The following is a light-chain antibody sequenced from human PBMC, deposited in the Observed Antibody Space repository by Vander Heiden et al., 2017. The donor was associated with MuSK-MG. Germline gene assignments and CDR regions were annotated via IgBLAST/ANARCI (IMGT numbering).Light chain of an antibody. CDR1: QSISVW. J-gene: IGKJ4*01. V-gene: IGKV1-5*03. Sequence: DIQMTQSPSTLSASVGERVTVTCRASQSISVWLAWYQQKPGKAPKLLVYKASNLQTGVPSRFSGSGSGTEFTLTISSVQPDDSAIYFCQHYYNYPVTFGGGTKVEIK. CDR3: QHYYNYPVT. CDR2: KAS.